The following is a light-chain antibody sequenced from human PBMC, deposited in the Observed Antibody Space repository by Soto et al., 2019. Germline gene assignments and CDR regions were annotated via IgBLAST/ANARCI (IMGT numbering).Light chain of an antibody. CDR1: SSDVGGYNY. V-gene: IGLV2-8*01. Sequence: QSVLTQPASVSGSPGQSITISCTGTSSDVGGYNYVSWYQQHPGKVPKVMIYEVSKRPSGVPDRFSGSKSGNTASLTVSGLQAEDEADYYCSSYAGSNNPYVFGTGTKLTVL. CDR3: SSYAGSNNPYV. J-gene: IGLJ1*01. CDR2: EVS.